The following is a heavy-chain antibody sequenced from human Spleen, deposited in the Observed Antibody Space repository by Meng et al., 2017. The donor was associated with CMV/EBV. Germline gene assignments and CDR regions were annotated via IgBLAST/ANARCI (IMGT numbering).Heavy chain of an antibody. Sequence: ESLKISCIVSGGSISPSNYYWGWIRQPPGKGLEWIGSIYYSGSTYYNPSLKSRVTISVDTSKNHFSLNLSSVTAADTAVYYCARERIGPYYYGTSGYYPLPFDYWGQGALVTVSS. D-gene: IGHD3-22*01. CDR2: IYYSGST. CDR3: ARERIGPYYYGTSGYYPLPFDY. CDR1: GGSISPSNYY. J-gene: IGHJ4*02. V-gene: IGHV4-39*07.